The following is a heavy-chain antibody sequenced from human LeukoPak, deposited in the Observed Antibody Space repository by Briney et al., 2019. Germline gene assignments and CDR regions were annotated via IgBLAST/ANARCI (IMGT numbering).Heavy chain of an antibody. Sequence: PSETLSLTCTVSGGSISRSGYYWGRIRQPPGKGLEWIGSIYSSGSTYYNPSLKSRVTISINTSKNQFSLKLSSVTAADTAVYYCARAILSGYPDSWGQGTLVIVFS. J-gene: IGHJ4*02. CDR1: GGSISRSGYY. CDR3: ARAILSGYPDS. V-gene: IGHV4-39*07. D-gene: IGHD3-3*01. CDR2: IYSSGST.